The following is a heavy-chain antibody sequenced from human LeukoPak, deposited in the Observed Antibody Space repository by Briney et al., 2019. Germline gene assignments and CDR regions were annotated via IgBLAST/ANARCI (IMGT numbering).Heavy chain of an antibody. CDR3: ARGLQQQLGWFDP. CDR1: GFTVSNNY. V-gene: IGHV3-53*04. CDR2: IYSGGGT. Sequence: PGGSLRLSCSASGFTVSNNYMSWDRQAPGKGLEWVSIIYSGGGTNYADSVKGRFTISRNNSKNTLYLQMSSLRPDDTAVYYCARGLQQQLGWFDPWGQGTLVTVSS. D-gene: IGHD6-13*01. J-gene: IGHJ5*02.